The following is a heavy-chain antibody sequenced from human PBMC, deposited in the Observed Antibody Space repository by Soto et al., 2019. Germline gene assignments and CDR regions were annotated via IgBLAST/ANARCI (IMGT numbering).Heavy chain of an antibody. V-gene: IGHV1-8*01. CDR3: AGVGTIFEVVNYYMDV. Sequence: ASVKVSCKASGYTFTSYDINWVRQATGQGLEWMGWMNPNSGNTGYAQKFQGRVTMTRNTSISTAYMELSSLRSEDTAVYYCAGVGTIFEVVNYYMDVWGKGTTVTVSS. J-gene: IGHJ6*03. D-gene: IGHD3-3*01. CDR2: MNPNSGNT. CDR1: GYTFTSYD.